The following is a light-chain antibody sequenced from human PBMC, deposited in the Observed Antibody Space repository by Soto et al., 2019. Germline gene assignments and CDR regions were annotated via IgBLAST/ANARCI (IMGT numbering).Light chain of an antibody. Sequence: ENVLTQSPGTLSLSPGERATLSCRASQSVSSSYLAWYQQKPGQAPRLLIFDASTRATGIPDRFSGSGSGTDFTLTISRLEPDDFAVYYCQQYGTSPQTFGQGTKVEIK. CDR2: DAS. V-gene: IGKV3-20*01. J-gene: IGKJ1*01. CDR1: QSVSSSY. CDR3: QQYGTSPQT.